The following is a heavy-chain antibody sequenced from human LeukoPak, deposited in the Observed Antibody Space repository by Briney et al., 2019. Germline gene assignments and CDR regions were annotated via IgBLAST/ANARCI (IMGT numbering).Heavy chain of an antibody. Sequence: ASETLSLTCTVSGGSISSYYWSWIRQHAGKGLEWIGRIYTSGSTNYNPSLKSRVTMSVDTSKNQFSLKLSSVTAADTAVYYCARVGRTGSGSYYSYFDYWGQGTLVTVSS. CDR1: GGSISSYY. J-gene: IGHJ4*02. CDR2: IYTSGST. CDR3: ARVGRTGSGSYYSYFDY. V-gene: IGHV4-4*07. D-gene: IGHD3-10*01.